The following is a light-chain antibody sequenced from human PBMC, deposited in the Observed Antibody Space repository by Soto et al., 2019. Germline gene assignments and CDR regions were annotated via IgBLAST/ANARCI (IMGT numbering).Light chain of an antibody. CDR1: QSLLHSNGYNY. J-gene: IGKJ2*01. V-gene: IGKV2-28*01. Sequence: DIVMTQSPLSLPVTPGEPASISCRSSQSLLHSNGYNYLDWYLQKPGQSPQLLIYLGSNRASGVPDRFSGSGSVTDFTPTIRRVEAEDVRVYYCMKALQSPYTFGQGTKMEIK. CDR3: MKALQSPYT. CDR2: LGS.